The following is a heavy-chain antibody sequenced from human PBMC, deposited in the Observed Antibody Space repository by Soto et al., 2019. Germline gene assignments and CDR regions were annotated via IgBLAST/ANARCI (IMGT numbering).Heavy chain of an antibody. CDR2: INSDGSTT. J-gene: IGHJ4*02. CDR3: ARGYSSGPDY. CDR1: GFTFSDHW. Sequence: EVQLVESGGGLVQPGGSLRLSCAASGFTFSDHWMHWVRQVPGKGLVWVARINSDGSTTTYADSVKGRFTISRANARNTLYLHMDSLRAGDTALYYCARGYSSGPDYWGQGTLVTVSS. D-gene: IGHD6-19*01. V-gene: IGHV3-74*01.